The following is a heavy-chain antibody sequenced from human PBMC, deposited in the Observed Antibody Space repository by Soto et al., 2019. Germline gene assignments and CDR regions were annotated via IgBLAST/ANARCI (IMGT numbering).Heavy chain of an antibody. Sequence: QVQLVDSGGGVVQPGRSLRLSCAASGFTFSSYGMHWVRQAPGKGLEWVAVIWYDGSNKYYADSVKGRFTISRDNSKNTLYLQMNSLRAEDTAVYYCARDGQNGLPDYWGQGTLVTVSS. J-gene: IGHJ4*02. CDR2: IWYDGSNK. V-gene: IGHV3-33*01. CDR3: ARDGQNGLPDY. D-gene: IGHD2-15*01. CDR1: GFTFSSYG.